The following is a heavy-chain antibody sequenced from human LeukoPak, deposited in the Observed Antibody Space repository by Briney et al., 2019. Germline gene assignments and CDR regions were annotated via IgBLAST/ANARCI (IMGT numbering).Heavy chain of an antibody. CDR2: ISSSGSTI. D-gene: IGHD2-2*01. CDR3: ARDGVVPAPSVNYYYSMDV. J-gene: IGHJ6*02. Sequence: PGGSLRLSCAASGFTFSDYYMSWIRQAPGKGLEWASYISSSGSTIYYADSVKGRFTISRDNAKNSLYLQMNSLRAEDTAVYYCARDGVVPAPSVNYYYSMDVWGQGTTVTVSS. CDR1: GFTFSDYY. V-gene: IGHV3-11*01.